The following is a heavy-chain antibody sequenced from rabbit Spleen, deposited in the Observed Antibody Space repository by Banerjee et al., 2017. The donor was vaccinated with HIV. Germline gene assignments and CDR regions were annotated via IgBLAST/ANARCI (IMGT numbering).Heavy chain of an antibody. Sequence: QEQLVESGGGLVQPEGSLTLTCTASGFSLSSSYYMCWVRQAPGKGLEWIACIYGGSSGSTYYANWAKGRFTISKTSSTTVTLRMTSLTAANTATYFCARGVDYGSSGYAYFELWGPGTLVTVS. J-gene: IGHJ4*01. V-gene: IGHV1S45*01. CDR1: GFSLSSSYY. CDR2: IYGGSSGST. CDR3: ARGVDYGSSGYAYFEL. D-gene: IGHD1-1*01.